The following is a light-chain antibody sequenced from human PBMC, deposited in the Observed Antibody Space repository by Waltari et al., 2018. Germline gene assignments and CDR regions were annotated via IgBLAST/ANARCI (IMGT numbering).Light chain of an antibody. CDR3: QQSFSSPWT. CDR2: GSS. CDR1: QNSRTY. J-gene: IGKJ1*01. V-gene: IGKV1-39*01. Sequence: DIQMTQSPSSLSASVGDTVTVTCRASQNSRTYLNWYQQKTAKAPNLLIYGSSTLQRVVPSRFRGSASGTEFTLTVTNLQPDDFATYFCQQSFSSPWTFGQGTTVNI.